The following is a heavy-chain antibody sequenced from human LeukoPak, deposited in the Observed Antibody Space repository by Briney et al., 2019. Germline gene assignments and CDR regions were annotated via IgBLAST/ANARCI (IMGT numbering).Heavy chain of an antibody. CDR3: AADHRYVSTGPYCC. D-gene: IGHD3-22*01. V-gene: IGHV3-48*01. J-gene: IGHJ4*02. CDR1: GFAFSTYS. CDR2: ISSSSNTI. Sequence: GGSLRLSCAASGFAFSTYSMHWVRQAPGRGLEWISYISSSSNTIYYADSVEGRFTISRDNTKSSLYLQMNSLRAEDAAIYYCAADHRYVSTGPYCCWGQGTLVTVSS.